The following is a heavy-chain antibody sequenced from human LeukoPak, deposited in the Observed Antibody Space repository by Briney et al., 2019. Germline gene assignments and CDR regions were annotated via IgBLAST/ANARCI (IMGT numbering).Heavy chain of an antibody. CDR3: ARDREAFDI. V-gene: IGHV4-61*02. J-gene: IGHJ3*02. CDR2: IYTSGST. Sequence: SETLSLTCTVSGGSISSRSYYWSWIRQPAGKGLEWIGRIYTSGSTNYNPSLKSRVTMSVDKSKNQFSLKLNSVTAADTAVYYCARDREAFDIWGQGTMVTVSS. D-gene: IGHD5-24*01. CDR1: GGSISSRSYY.